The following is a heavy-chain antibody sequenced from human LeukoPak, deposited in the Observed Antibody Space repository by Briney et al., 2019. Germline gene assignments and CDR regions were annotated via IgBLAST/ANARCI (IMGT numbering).Heavy chain of an antibody. CDR2: INPDGSFT. J-gene: IGHJ4*02. V-gene: IGHV3-74*01. CDR3: AKDRIPDY. CDR1: GFTLSGYW. Sequence: GGSLRLSCAASGFTLSGYWIHWVRQAPGEGLVWVARINPDGSFTNYADSVKGRFTISRDNAKNTLYLQMNSLRAEDTAVYYCAKDRIPDYWGQGTLVTVSS.